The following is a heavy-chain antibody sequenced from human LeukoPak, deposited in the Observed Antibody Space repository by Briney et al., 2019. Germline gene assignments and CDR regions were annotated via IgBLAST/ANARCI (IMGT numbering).Heavy chain of an antibody. V-gene: IGHV3-30*02. J-gene: IGHJ6*03. CDR2: IRYDGSNK. D-gene: IGHD1-1*01. CDR1: GFTFSSYG. Sequence: PGGSLRLPCAASGFTFSSYGIHWVRQAPAKGLEWVAFIRYDGSNKYHADSVKGRFTISRDNSKDTVYLQMNSLRAEDTAVYFCAKEYGYDYNYFYSMDVWGKGTTVTVSS. CDR3: AKEYGYDYNYFYSMDV.